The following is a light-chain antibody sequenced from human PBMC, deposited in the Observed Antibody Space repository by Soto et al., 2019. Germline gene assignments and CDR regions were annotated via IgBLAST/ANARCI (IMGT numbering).Light chain of an antibody. V-gene: IGKV3-15*01. J-gene: IGKJ2*01. CDR3: HQYDDWPPYT. CDR2: GAY. Sequence: EIVLTQSPGTLSLSPGERATLSCRASQSVSSSYLAWYQQKSGQAPRLLIYGAYTRAAGVPARFSGTGSGTEFTLTISSLQSEDFAVYYCHQYDDWPPYTFGQGTKVDIK. CDR1: QSVSSSY.